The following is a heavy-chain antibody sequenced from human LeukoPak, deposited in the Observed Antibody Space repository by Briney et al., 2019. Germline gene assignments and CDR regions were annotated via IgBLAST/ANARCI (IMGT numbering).Heavy chain of an antibody. D-gene: IGHD2/OR15-2a*01. CDR3: ARRSTKYYYFDF. Sequence: ASVKVSWKTSGYIFSSYSIHWVRQAPGQGLEWMGEINPSDGTTNNAQRFRGRVTVTRDTSTGTVYMDLSSLRSDDTAVYYCARRSTKYYYFDFWGQGTLVTVSS. V-gene: IGHV1-46*01. J-gene: IGHJ4*02. CDR1: GYIFSSYS. CDR2: INPSDGTT.